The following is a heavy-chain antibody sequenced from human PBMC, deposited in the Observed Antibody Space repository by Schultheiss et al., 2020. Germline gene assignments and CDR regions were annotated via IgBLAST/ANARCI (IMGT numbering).Heavy chain of an antibody. D-gene: IGHD2-21*02. CDR3: AKDQSPYCGGDCYPHY. CDR2: ISYDGSNK. Sequence: GGSLRLSCAASGFTFSSYGMHWVRQAPGKGLEWVAVISYDGSNKYYADSVKGRFTISRDNSKNTLYLQMNSLRAEDTAVYYCAKDQSPYCGGDCYPHYWGQGTLVTVSS. V-gene: IGHV3-30*18. J-gene: IGHJ4*02. CDR1: GFTFSSYG.